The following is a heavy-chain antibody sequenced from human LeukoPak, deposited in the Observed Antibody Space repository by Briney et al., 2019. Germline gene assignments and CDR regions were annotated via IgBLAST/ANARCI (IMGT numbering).Heavy chain of an antibody. CDR1: GGSISSGSYY. CDR2: VYTSGST. V-gene: IGHV4-61*02. Sequence: SQTLSLTCTVSGGSISSGSYYWSWIRQPAGKGLEWIGRVYTSGSTNYNPSLKSRVTISVDTSKNQFSLKLSSVTAADTAVYYCARVSGMVRGVMGEYYYYYMDVWGKGTTVTISS. CDR3: ARVSGMVRGVMGEYYYYYMDV. J-gene: IGHJ6*03. D-gene: IGHD3-10*01.